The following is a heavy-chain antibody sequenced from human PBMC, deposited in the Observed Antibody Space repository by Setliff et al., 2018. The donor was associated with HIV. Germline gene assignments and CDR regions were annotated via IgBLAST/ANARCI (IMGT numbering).Heavy chain of an antibody. CDR2: IYTSGIT. CDR3: ARDRRGYYYGSGSCYMDV. J-gene: IGHJ6*03. V-gene: IGHV4-4*08. Sequence: SETLSLTCTVSGHSISSYYWSWIRQPPGKGLEWIGYIYTSGITDYNPSLKSRVTISGDTSKNQFSLKLSSVTAADTAVYYCARDRRGYYYGSGSCYMDVWGTGTTVTVSS. D-gene: IGHD3-10*01. CDR1: GHSISSYY.